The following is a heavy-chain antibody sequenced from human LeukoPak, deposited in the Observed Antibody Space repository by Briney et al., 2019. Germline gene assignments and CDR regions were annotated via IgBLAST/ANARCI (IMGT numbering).Heavy chain of an antibody. CDR3: ARGDGSGSQGFDY. D-gene: IGHD3-10*01. Sequence: SQTLSLTCTVSGGSISSGGYYWSWIRQHPGKGPEWIGYIYYSGSTYYNPSLKSRVTISVDTSKNQFSLKLSSVTAADTAVYYCARGDGSGSQGFDYWGQGTLVTVSS. CDR1: GGSISSGGYY. J-gene: IGHJ4*02. V-gene: IGHV4-31*03. CDR2: IYYSGST.